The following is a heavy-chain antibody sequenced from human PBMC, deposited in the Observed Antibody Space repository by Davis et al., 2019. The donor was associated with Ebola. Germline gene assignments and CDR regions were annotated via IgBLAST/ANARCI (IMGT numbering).Heavy chain of an antibody. D-gene: IGHD1-26*01. CDR3: ASESGSFFANYFDY. V-gene: IGHV3-9*01. CDR1: GFTFDDYA. Sequence: GGSLRLSCAASGFTFDDYAMHWVRQAPGKGLEWVSGISWNSGSIGYADSVKGRFTISRDNSKNTLYLQMNSLRAEDTAVYYCASESGSFFANYFDYWGQGTLVTVSS. CDR2: ISWNSGSI. J-gene: IGHJ4*02.